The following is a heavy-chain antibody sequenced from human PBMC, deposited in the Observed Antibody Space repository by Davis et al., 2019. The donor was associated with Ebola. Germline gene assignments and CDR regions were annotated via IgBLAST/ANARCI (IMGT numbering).Heavy chain of an antibody. V-gene: IGHV4-59*08. D-gene: IGHD2-15*01. CDR2: VYYIGST. CDR1: GGSISSYY. Sequence: SETLSLTCTVSGGSISSYYWSWIRQPPGKGLEWIGYVYYIGSTNYNPSLKSRVTISLDTSKNQFSLRLTSVTAADTALYYYAGLARGGSLHYWGQGTLVTVSS. J-gene: IGHJ4*02. CDR3: AGLARGGSLHY.